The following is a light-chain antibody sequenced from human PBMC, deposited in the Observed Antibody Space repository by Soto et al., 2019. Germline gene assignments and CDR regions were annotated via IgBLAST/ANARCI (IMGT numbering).Light chain of an antibody. CDR1: QSVSSSY. J-gene: IGKJ1*01. CDR3: QQYGSSPRT. Sequence: EIVLTQSPGSLSLSPGERATLSCRASQSVSSSYLAWYQQKPGKAPRLLIYGASSRATGIPARFSGSGYGTDFTLTISRLEPEDVAVYYCQQYGSSPRTFGQGTKVDIK. CDR2: GAS. V-gene: IGKV3-20*01.